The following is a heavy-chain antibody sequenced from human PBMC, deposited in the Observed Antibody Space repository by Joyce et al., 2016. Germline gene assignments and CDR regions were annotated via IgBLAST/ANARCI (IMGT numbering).Heavy chain of an antibody. D-gene: IGHD2-21*02. Sequence: QITLKESGPTLVKPTQTLTLTCTFSGFSLTTSGEAVGWIRQPPGKALEWLAVIYWIGDKRYTPSLRNRLTITKDTSENQVGLTLTSMDPMDTATYVCAHENREGDDDYGGPGTVVTVSS. CDR1: GFSLTTSGEA. CDR2: IYWIGDK. V-gene: IGHV2-5*01. J-gene: IGHJ4*02. CDR3: AHENREGDDDY.